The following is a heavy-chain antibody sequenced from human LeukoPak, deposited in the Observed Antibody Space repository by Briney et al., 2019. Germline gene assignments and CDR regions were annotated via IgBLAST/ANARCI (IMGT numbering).Heavy chain of an antibody. Sequence: SETLSLTCTVSGGSISSYYWSWIRQPAGKGLEWIGRIYTSGSTNYNPSLKSRVTMSVDTSKNQFSLKLSSVTAADTAVYYCARDLSGVRGATKNSVYFDYWGQGTLVTVSS. V-gene: IGHV4-4*07. D-gene: IGHD3-10*01. J-gene: IGHJ4*02. CDR1: GGSISSYY. CDR3: ARDLSGVRGATKNSVYFDY. CDR2: IYTSGST.